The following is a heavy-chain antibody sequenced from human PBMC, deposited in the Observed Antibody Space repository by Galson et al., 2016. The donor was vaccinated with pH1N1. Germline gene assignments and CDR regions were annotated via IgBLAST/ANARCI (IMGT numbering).Heavy chain of an antibody. D-gene: IGHD3-22*01. J-gene: IGHJ3*02. CDR1: GGSITTHY. V-gene: IGHV4-59*11. CDR3: AKYFDDITGLIKAFDI. CDR2: MYYSGSS. Sequence: SETLSLTCTVSGGSITTHYWSWIRQPPGKGLEYIGYMYYSGSSDYNPSLKRRVTISIDTSKNQFSLKLSSVTAADTAVYYCAKYFDDITGLIKAFDIWGQRTMVTVSS.